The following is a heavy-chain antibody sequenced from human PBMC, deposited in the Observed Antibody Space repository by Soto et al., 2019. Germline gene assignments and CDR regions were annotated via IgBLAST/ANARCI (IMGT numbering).Heavy chain of an antibody. CDR1: GGSISSSSYY. CDR3: ASRYCSGGSCYVRDAFDI. CDR2: IYYSGST. V-gene: IGHV4-39*01. D-gene: IGHD2-15*01. Sequence: QLQLQESGPGLVKPSETLSLTCTVSGGSISSSSYYWGWIRQPPGKGLEWIGSIYYSGSTYYNPSLKSRVTISVDTSKHQFSLKLSSVTAADTAVYYCASRYCSGGSCYVRDAFDIWGQGTMVTVSS. J-gene: IGHJ3*02.